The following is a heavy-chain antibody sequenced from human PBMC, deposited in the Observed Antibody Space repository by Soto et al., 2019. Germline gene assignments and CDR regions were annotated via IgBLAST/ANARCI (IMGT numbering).Heavy chain of an antibody. CDR3: ARDRPTRRGVSNYYYYMDV. V-gene: IGHV3-7*05. CDR2: IKQDGSEK. CDR1: GFTFSSYW. D-gene: IGHD3-16*01. J-gene: IGHJ6*03. Sequence: GGSLRLSCAASGFTFSSYWMSWVRQAPGKGLEWVANIKQDGSEKYYVDSVKGRFTISRDNAKNSLYLQMNSLRAEDTAVYYCARDRPTRRGVSNYYYYMDVWGKGTTVTVSS.